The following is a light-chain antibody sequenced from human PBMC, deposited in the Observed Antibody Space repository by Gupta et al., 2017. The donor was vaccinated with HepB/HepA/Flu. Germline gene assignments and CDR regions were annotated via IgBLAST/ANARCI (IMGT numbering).Light chain of an antibody. CDR1: QSISTY. Sequence: DIQMTQSPSSLSASVGDRVTITCRASQSISTYLNWYQQKPGKVPKLLIYGASNLQSGVPSRFSGSGSGTDFTLTISSLQPEDFATYYCQQSYTAVFTFGPGTKVNIK. J-gene: IGKJ3*01. CDR2: GAS. V-gene: IGKV1-39*01. CDR3: QQSYTAVFT.